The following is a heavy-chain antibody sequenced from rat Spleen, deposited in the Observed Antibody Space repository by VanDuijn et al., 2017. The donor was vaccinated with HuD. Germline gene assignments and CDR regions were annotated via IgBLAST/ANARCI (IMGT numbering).Heavy chain of an antibody. CDR3: AREADKPFHYFDY. Sequence: EVQLVESGGGLVQPGRSLKLSCAVSGFTFSNYGMAWVRQAPTKGLEWVASITNTGGSTYYPDSVKGRFTISRDNAKNTLYLQMNSLRSEDTATYYCAREADKPFHYFDYWGQGVMVTVSS. CDR2: ITNTGGST. CDR1: GFTFSNYG. D-gene: IGHD1-6*01. J-gene: IGHJ2*01. V-gene: IGHV5-29*01.